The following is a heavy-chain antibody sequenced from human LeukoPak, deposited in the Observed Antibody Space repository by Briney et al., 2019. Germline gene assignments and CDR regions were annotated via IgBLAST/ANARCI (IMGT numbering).Heavy chain of an antibody. CDR3: ARATELETDTDDSSGLDF. Sequence: PSETLSLTCAVYGGSFSGYYWGWIRQPPGKGLEWIGEINHSGSTNYNPSLKSRVTISVDTSKNQFSLKLSSVTAADTAVYYCARATELETDTDDSSGLDFWGQGTLVTVSS. D-gene: IGHD3-22*01. V-gene: IGHV4-34*01. CDR1: GGSFSGYY. CDR2: INHSGST. J-gene: IGHJ4*02.